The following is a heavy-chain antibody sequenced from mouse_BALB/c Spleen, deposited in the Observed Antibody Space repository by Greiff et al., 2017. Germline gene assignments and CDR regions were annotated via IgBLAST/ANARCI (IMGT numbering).Heavy chain of an antibody. CDR2: ISSGGST. CDR1: GFTFSSYA. CDR3: ARGGEYGNYEAY. V-gene: IGHV5-6-5*01. J-gene: IGHJ3*01. Sequence: EVMLVESGGGLVKPGGSLKLSCAASGFTFSSYAMSWVRQTPEKRLEWVASISSGGSTYYPDSVKGRFTISRDNARNILYLQMSRLRSEDTAMHYCARGGEYGNYEAYWGQGTLVTVSA. D-gene: IGHD2-10*02.